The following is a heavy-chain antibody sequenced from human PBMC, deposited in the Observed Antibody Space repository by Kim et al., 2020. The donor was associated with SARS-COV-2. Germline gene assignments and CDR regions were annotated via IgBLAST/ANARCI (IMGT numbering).Heavy chain of an antibody. CDR3: ATGIAASGYYYDYGMDV. Sequence: ASVKVSCKVSGYTLTELFMHWVRQAPGKGLEWMGGFDPEDGETIYAQKFQGRVTMTEDTSTDTAYTELSSLRSEDTAVYYCATGIAASGYYYDYGMDVWGQGPAVTVSS. CDR1: GYTLTELF. J-gene: IGHJ6*02. V-gene: IGHV1-24*01. D-gene: IGHD6-13*01. CDR2: FDPEDGET.